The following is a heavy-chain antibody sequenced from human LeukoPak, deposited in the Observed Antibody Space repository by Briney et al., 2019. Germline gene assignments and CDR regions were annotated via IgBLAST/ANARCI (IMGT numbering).Heavy chain of an antibody. V-gene: IGHV4-39*07. CDR2: IYYTGST. Sequence: SETLSLTCAVSGASISGSGYYLGWIRQPPGKGLEWIGNIYYTGSTYYNASLQSRVTISIDTSKNQFSLKLSSVTAADTAVYYCAREAHQGDFLYYFDYWGQGTLVTVSS. J-gene: IGHJ4*02. CDR3: AREAHQGDFLYYFDY. CDR1: GASISGSGYY. D-gene: IGHD2-21*02.